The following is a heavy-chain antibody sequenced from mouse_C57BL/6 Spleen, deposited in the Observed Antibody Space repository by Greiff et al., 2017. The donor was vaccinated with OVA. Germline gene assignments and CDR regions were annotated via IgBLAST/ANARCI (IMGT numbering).Heavy chain of an antibody. CDR2: ISSGGDYT. CDR3: TRAYGYDYDGNCFAY. J-gene: IGHJ2*01. V-gene: IGHV5-9-1*02. Sequence: EVQLQEPGEDLVKPGGSLKLSCEASGYTFSSYSMSWVRQTPEKRLEWVAYISSGGDYTYYADTVKGRFTITRDNARNTLYLQMSSLKSEDTAMDYCTRAYGYDYDGNCFAYWGQGTTLTVSS. CDR1: GYTFSSYS. D-gene: IGHD2-4*01.